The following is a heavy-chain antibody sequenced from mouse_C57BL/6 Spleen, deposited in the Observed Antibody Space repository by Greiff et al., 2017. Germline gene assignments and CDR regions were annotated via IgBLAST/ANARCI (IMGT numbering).Heavy chain of an antibody. V-gene: IGHV1-39*01. CDR3: ARGGASITTVGGLYAMDY. Sequence: EVQLQQSGPELVKPGASVKISCKASGYSFTDYNMNWVKQSNGKSLEWIGVINPNYGTTSYNQKFKGKATLTVDQSSSTAYLQLNSLTSEASAVYYCARGGASITTVGGLYAMDYWGQGTSVTVSS. CDR2: INPNYGTT. D-gene: IGHD1-1*01. CDR1: GYSFTDYN. J-gene: IGHJ4*01.